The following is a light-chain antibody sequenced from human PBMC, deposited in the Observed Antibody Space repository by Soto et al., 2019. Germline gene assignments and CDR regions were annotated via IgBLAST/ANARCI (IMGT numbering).Light chain of an antibody. CDR2: DAS. CDR1: QSVSSF. CDR3: QQRGNWPPT. Sequence: EIVLTQSPATLSLSPGERATLSCRASQSVSSFLAWYQQKPGQPPRLLIYDASNRATGIPGRFSGSGSGTDFTLTISSLEPEDFAAYYCQQRGNWPPTFGPGTKVGI. V-gene: IGKV3-11*01. J-gene: IGKJ3*01.